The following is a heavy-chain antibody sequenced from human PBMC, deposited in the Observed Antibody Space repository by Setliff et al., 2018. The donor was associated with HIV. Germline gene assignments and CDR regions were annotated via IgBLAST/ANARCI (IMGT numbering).Heavy chain of an antibody. CDR2: IRYDASYR. CDR1: GFTFSSYG. J-gene: IGHJ6*02. CDR3: AREGLLVTSVGGAYWYHGMDV. V-gene: IGHV3-30*02. Sequence: PGGSLRLSCAASGFTFSSYGMHWVRQAPGEGLEWVAFIRYDASYRYYADSVKGRFTISRDNSKNTLYLQMNSLRGEDTAVYYCAREGLLVTSVGGAYWYHGMDVWGQGTTVTVS. D-gene: IGHD2-15*01.